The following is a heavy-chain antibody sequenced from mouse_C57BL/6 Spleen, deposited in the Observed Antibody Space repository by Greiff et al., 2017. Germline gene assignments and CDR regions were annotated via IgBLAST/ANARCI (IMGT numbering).Heavy chain of an antibody. D-gene: IGHD2-3*01. J-gene: IGHJ4*01. CDR2: IYYSGTI. CDR1: GISITTGNYR. Sequence: EVKLMESGPGLVKPSQTVFLTCTVTGISITTGNYRWSWIRQFPGNELEWIGYIYYSGTITYNPSLTSRTTITRDTPKNQFFLEMNSLTAEDTATYYCARDRLLFMDYWGQGTSVTVSS. CDR3: ARDRLLFMDY. V-gene: IGHV3-5*01.